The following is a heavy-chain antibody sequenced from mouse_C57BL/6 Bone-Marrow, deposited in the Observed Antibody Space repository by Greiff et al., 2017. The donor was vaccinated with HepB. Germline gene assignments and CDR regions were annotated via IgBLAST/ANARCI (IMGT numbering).Heavy chain of an antibody. D-gene: IGHD1-1*01. J-gene: IGHJ2*01. CDR1: GYTFTSYW. CDR3: ARRIITTVVATDY. CDR2: IHPNSGST. V-gene: IGHV1-64*01. Sequence: QVQLQQPGAELVKPGASVKLSCKASGYTFTSYWMHWVKQRPGQGLEWIGMIHPNSGSTNYNEKFKSEATLTVDKSSSTAYMQLSSLTSEDSAVYYCARRIITTVVATDYWGQGTTLTVSS.